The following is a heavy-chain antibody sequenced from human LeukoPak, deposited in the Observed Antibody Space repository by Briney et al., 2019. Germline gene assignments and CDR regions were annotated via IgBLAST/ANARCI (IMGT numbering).Heavy chain of an antibody. CDR2: IIPIFGTA. CDR3: ARDLWGINNWFDP. Sequence: SVKVSCKASGGTFSSYAISWVRQAPGQGLEWMGGIIPIFGTANYVQKFQGRVTITADESTSTAYMELSSLRSEDTAVYYCARDLWGINNWFDPWGQGTLVTVSS. J-gene: IGHJ5*02. D-gene: IGHD3-16*01. V-gene: IGHV1-69*01. CDR1: GGTFSSYA.